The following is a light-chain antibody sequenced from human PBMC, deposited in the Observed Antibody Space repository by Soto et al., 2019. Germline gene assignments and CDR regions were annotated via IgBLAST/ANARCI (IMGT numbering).Light chain of an antibody. CDR2: EVS. V-gene: IGLV2-23*02. J-gene: IGLJ2*01. CDR3: CSYAGRDVL. CDR1: SSDVESYNH. Sequence: QSALTQPASVSGSPGQSITVSCTGISSDVESYNHVSWYQHLPGKAPKLIIYEVSRRPSGVSNRFSGSKSGNTASLTISGLQAEDEGYYHCCSYAGRDVLFGGGTKLTVL.